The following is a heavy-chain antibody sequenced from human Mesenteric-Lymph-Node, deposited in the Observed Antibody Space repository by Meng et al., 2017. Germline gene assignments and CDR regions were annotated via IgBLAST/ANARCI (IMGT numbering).Heavy chain of an antibody. J-gene: IGHJ4*02. V-gene: IGHV1-3*01. Sequence: ASVKVSCKASGYTFTSYTIHWVRQAPGQRLEWMGWINAGNGNTKYSQKFQGRVTITRDTSASTAYMELSSLRSEDTAVYYCAALKNGDYFDYWGQGTLVTVSS. CDR3: AALKNGDYFDY. CDR1: GYTFTSYT. D-gene: IGHD4-17*01. CDR2: INAGNGNT.